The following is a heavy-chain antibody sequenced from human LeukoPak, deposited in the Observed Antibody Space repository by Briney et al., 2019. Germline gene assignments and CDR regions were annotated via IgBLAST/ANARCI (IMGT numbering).Heavy chain of an antibody. Sequence: GGSLRLSCAASGFTFSAYGMRWVRQAPGKGLEWVAVISYDGSNEYFVDSVKGRFTISRDNSKNMVYLQMNSLRPEDTAIYYCAKAAETTEGSIDPWGQGTLVIVSS. V-gene: IGHV3-30*18. CDR2: ISYDGSNE. CDR1: GFTFSAYG. CDR3: AKAAETTEGSIDP. D-gene: IGHD4-17*01. J-gene: IGHJ5*02.